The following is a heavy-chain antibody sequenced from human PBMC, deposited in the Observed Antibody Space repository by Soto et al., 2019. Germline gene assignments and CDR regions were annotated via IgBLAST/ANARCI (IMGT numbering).Heavy chain of an antibody. Sequence: VKVSCKASGGTFSSYAISLVRQAPGQGLEWMGGIIPIFGTANYAQKFQGRVTITADESTSTAYMELSSLRSEDTAVYYCAREFGGYYYDSSGYNYFDYWG. V-gene: IGHV1-69*13. CDR1: GGTFSSYA. D-gene: IGHD3-22*01. J-gene: IGHJ4*01. CDR2: IIPIFGTA. CDR3: AREFGGYYYDSSGYNYFDY.